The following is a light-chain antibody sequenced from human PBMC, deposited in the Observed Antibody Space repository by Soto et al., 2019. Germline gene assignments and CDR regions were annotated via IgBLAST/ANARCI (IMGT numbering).Light chain of an antibody. CDR1: QTIDNW. CDR2: DAS. V-gene: IGKV1-5*01. CDR3: QQYSNYSPWT. Sequence: IQMAQSPSTLSASVGDRVTITCRASQTIDNWLAWYRQKPGKAPNLLIYDASILQSGVPSRFSGSGSGTEFTLTINSLQPYDFATYYCQQYSNYSPWTFGQGTKVEIK. J-gene: IGKJ1*01.